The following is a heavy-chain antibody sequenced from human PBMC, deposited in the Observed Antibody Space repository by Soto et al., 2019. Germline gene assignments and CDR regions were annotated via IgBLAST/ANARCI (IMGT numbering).Heavy chain of an antibody. CDR2: IIPIFSTT. V-gene: IGHV1-69*12. J-gene: IGHJ3*02. CDR1: GGTFSNHA. Sequence: QVHLVQSGAEVKKPGSSVKVSCKAPGGTFSNHAINWVRQAPGQGLEWMGRIIPIFSTTNYAQKFQGRVTMTADESTITTQLELSSLKHDDTAVYYCGREVAGDEAFREDVLDIWGQGTLVTVSS. CDR3: GREVAGDEAFREDVLDI.